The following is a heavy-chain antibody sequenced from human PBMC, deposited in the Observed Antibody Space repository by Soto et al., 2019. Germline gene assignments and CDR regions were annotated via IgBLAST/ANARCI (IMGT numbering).Heavy chain of an antibody. D-gene: IGHD3-10*01. J-gene: IGHJ4*02. CDR3: ARSRSGAVADSFDF. CDR1: GFSFSRYA. Sequence: GGSLRLSCAASGFSFSRYAIHWVRQAPGKGLEWVAVISKDGSHKYYLESVKGRFTISRDNSKNILSLQMNSLRDEDTAVYYCARSRSGAVADSFDFWGQGTLVTVTS. CDR2: ISKDGSHK. V-gene: IGHV3-30*04.